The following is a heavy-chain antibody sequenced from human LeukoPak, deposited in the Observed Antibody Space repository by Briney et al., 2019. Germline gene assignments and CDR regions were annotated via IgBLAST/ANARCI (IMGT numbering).Heavy chain of an antibody. D-gene: IGHD3-10*01. J-gene: IGHJ4*02. Sequence: GGSLRLSCAASGFTFRSYWMSWVRQAPGKGLEWVDNMQPDGGEKYYVDSVKGRFTISRDNAKNSLYLQMNSLRADDTAVYYCARETPYGSLTFDYWGQGTRVTVSS. CDR2: MQPDGGEK. CDR1: GFTFRSYW. V-gene: IGHV3-7*03. CDR3: ARETPYGSLTFDY.